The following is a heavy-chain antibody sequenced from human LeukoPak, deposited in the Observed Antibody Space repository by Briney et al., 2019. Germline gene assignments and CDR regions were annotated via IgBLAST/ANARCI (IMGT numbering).Heavy chain of an antibody. CDR2: IYSGGST. CDR1: GFTVSSNY. Sequence: GGSLRLSCAASGFTVSSNYMSWVRQAPGKGLEWVSAIYSGGSTYSADSVKGRFTISRDNSKNTLYLQMNSLRAEDTAVYYCARGLTLWFGELSTEMGYFGYWGQGTLVAVSS. D-gene: IGHD3-10*01. J-gene: IGHJ4*02. V-gene: IGHV3-66*01. CDR3: ARGLTLWFGELSTEMGYFGY.